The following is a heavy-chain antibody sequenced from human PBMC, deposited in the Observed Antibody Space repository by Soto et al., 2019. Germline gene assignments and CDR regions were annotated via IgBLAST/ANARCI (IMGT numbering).Heavy chain of an antibody. Sequence: PGGSLRLSCTGSGFPFSVYNINWVRQAPGKGLEWVSSITVGSSYIYQPNSMKGRFTISRDDAKNSVYLKIDSLRGEDTALYYRSRSPEVGVRGAYWGQGTRVTVYS. CDR2: ITVGSSYI. J-gene: IGHJ4*02. CDR1: GFPFSVYN. V-gene: IGHV3-21*01. CDR3: SRSPEVGVRGAY. D-gene: IGHD3-16*01.